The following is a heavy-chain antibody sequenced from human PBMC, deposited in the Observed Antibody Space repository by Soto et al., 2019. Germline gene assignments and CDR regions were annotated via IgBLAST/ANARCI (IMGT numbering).Heavy chain of an antibody. D-gene: IGHD6-13*01. CDR3: ARDLLGYSSSWFYY. CDR1: GFTFSSYA. Sequence: GGSLRLSCAASGFTFSSYAMHWVRQAPGKGLEYVSAISSNGGSTYYANSVKGRFTISRDNSKNTLYLQMGSLRAEDMAVYYCARDLLGYSSSWFYYWGQGTLVTVPS. CDR2: ISSNGGST. V-gene: IGHV3-64*01. J-gene: IGHJ4*02.